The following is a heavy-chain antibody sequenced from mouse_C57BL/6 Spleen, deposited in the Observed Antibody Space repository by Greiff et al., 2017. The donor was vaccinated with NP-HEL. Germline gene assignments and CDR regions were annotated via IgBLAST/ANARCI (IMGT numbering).Heavy chain of an antibody. J-gene: IGHJ2*01. CDR3: AKGFYYYGSSYYFDY. V-gene: IGHV1-9*01. CDR2: ILPGSGST. CDR1: GYTFTGYW. Sequence: QVQLKESGAELMKPGASVKLSCKATGYTFTGYWIEWVKQRPGHGLEWIGEILPGSGSTNYNEKFKGKATFTADKSSNTAYMQLSSLTTEDSAIYYCAKGFYYYGSSYYFDYWGQGTTLTVSS. D-gene: IGHD1-1*01.